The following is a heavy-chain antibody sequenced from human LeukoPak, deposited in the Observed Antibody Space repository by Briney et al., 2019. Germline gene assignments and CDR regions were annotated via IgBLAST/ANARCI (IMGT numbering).Heavy chain of an antibody. CDR2: IYYSGST. D-gene: IGHD6-13*01. CDR1: GGSISSYY. J-gene: IGHJ4*02. Sequence: SETLSLTCTVSGGSISSYYWSWIRQPPGKGLEWIGYIYYSGSTNYNPSLKSRVTISVDTSKNQFSLKLSSVTAADTAVYYCASESTSMYSSSWQQLDYWGQGTLVTVSS. V-gene: IGHV4-59*12. CDR3: ASESTSMYSSSWQQLDY.